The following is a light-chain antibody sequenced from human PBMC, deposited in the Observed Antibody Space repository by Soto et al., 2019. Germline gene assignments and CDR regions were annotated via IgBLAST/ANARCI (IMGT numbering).Light chain of an antibody. CDR2: GNS. J-gene: IGLJ2*01. CDR1: SSNIGAGYD. Sequence: QAVVTQPPSVSGAPGQRVTISCTRSSSNIGAGYDVHWYQQLPGTAPKLLIYGNSNRPSGVPDRFSGSKSGTSASLAITGLQAEDEADYYCQSYDSSLSGYVVFGGGTKLTVL. V-gene: IGLV1-40*01. CDR3: QSYDSSLSGYVV.